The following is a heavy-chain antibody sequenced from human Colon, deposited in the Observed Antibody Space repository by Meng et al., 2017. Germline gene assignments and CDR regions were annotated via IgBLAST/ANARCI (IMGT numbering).Heavy chain of an antibody. V-gene: IGHV4-31*01. D-gene: IGHD3-10*01. J-gene: IGHJ4*02. Sequence: TLSFTCTVSGGSISSGGFYWSWIRQHPGKGLEWIGYIYSSGSTYYNPSLKSLVSISVDTSKNQFSLKLSSVTAADTAVYYCARGPGRGSGSGSFDYWGQGTLVTVSS. CDR1: GGSISSGGFY. CDR2: IYSSGST. CDR3: ARGPGRGSGSGSFDY.